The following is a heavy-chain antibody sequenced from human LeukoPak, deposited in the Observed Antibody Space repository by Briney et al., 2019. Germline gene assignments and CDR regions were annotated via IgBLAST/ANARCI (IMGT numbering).Heavy chain of an antibody. Sequence: SQTLSLTCTVSGGSISSGDYYWRWIRQPPGKGLEWIGYIYYSGSIYYNPSLKSRVTISVDTSKNQFSLRLSSVTAADTAVYCCSSSPVWATPVEYFDLWGRGTLVTDSS. CDR1: GGSISSGDYY. V-gene: IGHV4-30-4*01. D-gene: IGHD5-12*01. CDR3: SSSPVWATPVEYFDL. J-gene: IGHJ2*01. CDR2: IYYSGSI.